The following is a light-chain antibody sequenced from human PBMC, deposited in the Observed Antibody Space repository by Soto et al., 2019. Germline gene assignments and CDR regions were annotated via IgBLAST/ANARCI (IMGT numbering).Light chain of an antibody. Sequence: QSALTQPASVSGSPGQSVTISCTGTSSDVGAYKYVSWYQKHPGKAPKLMIYGVSNRPSGISNRFSGSKSSNTAFLTISGLQPEDEADYYCSSFTGPTTLNVFGTGTKLTVL. CDR1: SSDVGAYKY. J-gene: IGLJ1*01. CDR3: SSFTGPTTLNV. V-gene: IGLV2-14*03. CDR2: GVS.